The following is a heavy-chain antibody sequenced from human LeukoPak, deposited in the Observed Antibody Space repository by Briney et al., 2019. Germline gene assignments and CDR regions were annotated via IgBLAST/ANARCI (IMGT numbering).Heavy chain of an antibody. CDR2: IKQDGSEK. J-gene: IGHJ4*02. Sequence: GGSLTLSCAASGFTFSSYWMSWVRQAPGKGLEWVANIKQDGSEKYYVDSVKGRFTISRDNAKNSLYLQMNSLRAEDTAVYYCARDPEEWELLFDYLRQGTLVTVSS. V-gene: IGHV3-7*01. D-gene: IGHD1-26*01. CDR1: GFTFSSYW. CDR3: ARDPEEWELLFDY.